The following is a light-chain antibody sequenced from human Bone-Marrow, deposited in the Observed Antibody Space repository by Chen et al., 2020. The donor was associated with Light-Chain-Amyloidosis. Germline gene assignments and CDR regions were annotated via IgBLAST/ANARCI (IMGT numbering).Light chain of an antibody. Sequence: SYELTHPPSVSVSPGQTARIISPGDAWPTKYAYWYQQKPGQAPVLVIHRDTERPSGISERFSGSSSGTTATLTISGVQAEDEADYHCQSADSSGTYEVIFGGGTKLTVL. CDR1: AWPTKY. V-gene: IGLV3-25*03. J-gene: IGLJ2*01. CDR3: QSADSSGTYEVI. CDR2: RDT.